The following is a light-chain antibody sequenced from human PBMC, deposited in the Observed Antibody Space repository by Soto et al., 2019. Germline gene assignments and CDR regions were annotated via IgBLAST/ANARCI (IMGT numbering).Light chain of an antibody. CDR1: QRVSSSF. CDR3: QQYDSSPWT. Sequence: PGERATLSCRASQRVSSSFLAWYQQKPGQAPRLLIYGASSRATGIPDRFSGSGSGTDFTLTISGLEPEDFAMYYCQQYDSSPWTFGQGTKVEIK. J-gene: IGKJ1*01. V-gene: IGKV3-20*01. CDR2: GAS.